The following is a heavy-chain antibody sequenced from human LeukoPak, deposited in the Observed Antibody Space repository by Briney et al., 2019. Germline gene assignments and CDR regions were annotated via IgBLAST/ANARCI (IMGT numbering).Heavy chain of an antibody. Sequence: GGSLRLSCAASGFTFRSYGMHWVRQAPGKGLEWVAVMSYDGTTKYYGDSVKGRVTISRDNSKGTLYLQMDSLRPEDTAVYYCAKGQGLKTVAAAGSDWGQGTLVTVSS. D-gene: IGHD6-19*01. J-gene: IGHJ4*02. V-gene: IGHV3-30*18. CDR3: AKGQGLKTVAAAGSD. CDR1: GFTFRSYG. CDR2: MSYDGTTK.